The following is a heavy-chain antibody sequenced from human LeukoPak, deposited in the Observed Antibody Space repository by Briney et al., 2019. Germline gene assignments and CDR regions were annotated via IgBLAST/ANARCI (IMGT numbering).Heavy chain of an antibody. Sequence: ASVKVSCKASGYTFTSYGISWVRQAPGQGLEWMGWISAYNGNTNYAQKFQGRVTMTRDTSISTAYMELSRLRSDDTAVYYCARDYCSSTSCLFDYWGQGTLVTVSS. V-gene: IGHV1-18*01. CDR1: GYTFTSYG. CDR3: ARDYCSSTSCLFDY. J-gene: IGHJ4*02. CDR2: ISAYNGNT. D-gene: IGHD2-2*01.